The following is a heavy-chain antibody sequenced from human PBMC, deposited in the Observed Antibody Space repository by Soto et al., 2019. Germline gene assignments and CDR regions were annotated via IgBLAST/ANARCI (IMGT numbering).Heavy chain of an antibody. J-gene: IGHJ2*01. V-gene: IGHV3-30*03. CDR1: GFTFSSYG. D-gene: IGHD5-12*01. Sequence: PGGSLRLSCAASGFTFSSYGMHWVRQAPGKGLEWVAVISYDGSNKYYADSVKGRFTISRDNSKNTLYLQMNSLRAEDTAVYYCATTQSSRDGYNSRWYFDLWGRGTLVTVSS. CDR2: ISYDGSNK. CDR3: ATTQSSRDGYNSRWYFDL.